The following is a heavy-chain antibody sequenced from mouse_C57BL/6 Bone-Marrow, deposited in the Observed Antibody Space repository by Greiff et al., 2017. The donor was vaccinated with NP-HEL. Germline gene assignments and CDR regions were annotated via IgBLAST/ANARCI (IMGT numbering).Heavy chain of an antibody. V-gene: IGHV1-81*01. CDR2: IYPRSGNT. CDR3: ARWDYPTTWFAY. CDR1: GYTFTSYG. D-gene: IGHD4-1*01. J-gene: IGHJ3*01. Sequence: VQLQQSGAELARPGASVKLSCKASGYTFTSYGISWVKQRTGQGLEWIGEIYPRSGNTYYNEKFKGKATLTADKSSSTAYMELRSLTSEDSAVYFCARWDYPTTWFAYWGQGTLVTVSA.